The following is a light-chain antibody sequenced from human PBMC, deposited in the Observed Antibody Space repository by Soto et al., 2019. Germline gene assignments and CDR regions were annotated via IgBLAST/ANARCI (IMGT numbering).Light chain of an antibody. V-gene: IGKV3-20*01. CDR2: GAS. J-gene: IGKJ1*01. CDR3: QQYGSSSWT. Sequence: EIVLTQSPGTLSLSPGERATLSCRASQSVSSIYLAWYQHKPGQAPRLLIYGASSRATGIPDRFIGSGSGTDFTLTISRLEPEDFAVYYCQQYGSSSWTFGRGTTVEIK. CDR1: QSVSSIY.